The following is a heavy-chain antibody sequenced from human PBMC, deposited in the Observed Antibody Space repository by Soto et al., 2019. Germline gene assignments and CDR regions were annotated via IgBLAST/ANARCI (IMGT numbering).Heavy chain of an antibody. Sequence: QVTLKESGPVLVKPTETLTLTCTVSGFSLSNARMGVSWIRQPPGKALEWLAHIFSNDEKSYSTSLKSRLTISKDTSKSQVVLTMTNMDPVDTATYYCARSSQYDSSGYSNYWYFDLWGRGTLVTVSS. CDR3: ARSSQYDSSGYSNYWYFDL. V-gene: IGHV2-26*01. J-gene: IGHJ2*01. CDR2: IFSNDEK. D-gene: IGHD3-22*01. CDR1: GFSLSNARMG.